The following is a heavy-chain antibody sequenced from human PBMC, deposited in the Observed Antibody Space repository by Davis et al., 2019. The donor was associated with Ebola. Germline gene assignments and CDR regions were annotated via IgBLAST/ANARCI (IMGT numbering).Heavy chain of an antibody. J-gene: IGHJ4*02. V-gene: IGHV1-3*01. CDR2: INAGNGNT. D-gene: IGHD3-22*01. CDR1: GYTFTSYA. CDR3: ATGPAILGDSSGYYPKDY. Sequence: ASVKVSCKASGYTFTSYAMHWVRQAPGQRLEWMGWINAGNGNTKYSQKFQGRVTMTEDTSTDTAYMELSSLRSEDTAVYYCATGPAILGDSSGYYPKDYWGQGTLVTVSS.